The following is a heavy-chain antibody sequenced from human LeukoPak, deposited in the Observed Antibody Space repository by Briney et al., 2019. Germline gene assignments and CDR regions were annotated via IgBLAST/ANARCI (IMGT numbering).Heavy chain of an antibody. J-gene: IGHJ5*02. CDR3: AKDMVFESYDEKNWFDP. D-gene: IGHD3/OR15-3a*01. CDR2: ISYDGSNK. Sequence: GGSPRLSCAASGFTFSSYGMHWVRQAPGKGLEWVAVISYDGSNKYYADSVKGRFTISRDNSKNTLYLQMNSLRAEDTAVYYCAKDMVFESYDEKNWFDPWGQGTLVTVSS. CDR1: GFTFSSYG. V-gene: IGHV3-30*18.